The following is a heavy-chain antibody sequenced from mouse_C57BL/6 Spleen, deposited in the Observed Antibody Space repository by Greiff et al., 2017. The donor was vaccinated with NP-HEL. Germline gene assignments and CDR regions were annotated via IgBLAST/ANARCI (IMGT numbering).Heavy chain of an antibody. CDR2: ISSGGDYI. J-gene: IGHJ4*01. V-gene: IGHV5-9-1*02. CDR1: GFTFSSYA. CDR3: TRDRRIYYGDRVYYAMDY. Sequence: EVKLVESGEGLVKPGGSLKLSCAASGFTFSSYAMSWVRQTPEKRLEWVAYISSGGDYIYYAATVKGRFTISRDNARNTLYLQMSSLKSEDTAMYYCTRDRRIYYGDRVYYAMDYWGQGTSVTVSS. D-gene: IGHD2-13*01.